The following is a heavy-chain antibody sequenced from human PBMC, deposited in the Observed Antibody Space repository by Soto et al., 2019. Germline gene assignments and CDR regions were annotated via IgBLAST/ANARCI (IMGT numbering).Heavy chain of an antibody. V-gene: IGHV3-23*01. J-gene: IGHJ3*02. CDR3: AKDCSGGSCYSAAFDI. D-gene: IGHD2-15*01. Sequence: VQLLESGGGLVQPGGSLRLSCAASGFSFSNYAMSWVRQAPGKGLEWVSGISGSGGTTYYADSVKGRFTISRDNSKNTLYLQMNSLRAEDTAVYYCAKDCSGGSCYSAAFDIWGQGTMVTVSS. CDR1: GFSFSNYA. CDR2: ISGSGGTT.